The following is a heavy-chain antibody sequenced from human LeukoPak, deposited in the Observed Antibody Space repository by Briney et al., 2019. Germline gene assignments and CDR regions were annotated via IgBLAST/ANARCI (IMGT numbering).Heavy chain of an antibody. V-gene: IGHV4-59*08. CDR2: IYYSGST. Sequence: SETLSLTCTVSGGSISSYYWSWIRQPPGKGLEWIGYIYYSGSTNYNPSLKSRVTISVDTSKNQFSLKLSSVTAADTAVYYCARHVDTAWFDPWGQGTLVTVSS. J-gene: IGHJ5*02. D-gene: IGHD5-18*01. CDR1: GGSISSYY. CDR3: ARHVDTAWFDP.